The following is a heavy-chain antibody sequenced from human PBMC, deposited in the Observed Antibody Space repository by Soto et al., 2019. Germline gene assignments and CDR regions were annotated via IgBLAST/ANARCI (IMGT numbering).Heavy chain of an antibody. CDR2: FDPEDGET. J-gene: IGHJ5*02. D-gene: IGHD3-3*01. Sequence: ASVKVSCKVSGYTLTELSMHWVRQAPGKGLEWMGGFDPEDGETIYAQKFQGRVTMTEDTSTDTAYMELSSLRSEDTAVYYCATVLRFLEWPPGAWFAPWGQGTLVTVSS. CDR3: ATVLRFLEWPPGAWFAP. CDR1: GYTLTELS. V-gene: IGHV1-24*01.